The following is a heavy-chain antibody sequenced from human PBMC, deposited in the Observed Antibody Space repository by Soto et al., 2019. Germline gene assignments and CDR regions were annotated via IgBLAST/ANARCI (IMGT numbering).Heavy chain of an antibody. CDR1: GVTMSYGAYS. J-gene: IGHJ4*02. CDR3: ARDVAGYVDTAMVYYFDY. Sequence: SETLSLTCSVSGVTMSYGAYSWNWIRQSPGKGLEWLGYISHLETTYYNPSFRSRLSLSIDRTRNQFSLKLSSVTAADTAVYYCARDVAGYVDTAMVYYFDYWGQGTQVTVSS. CDR2: ISHLETT. V-gene: IGHV4-30-2*06. D-gene: IGHD5-18*01.